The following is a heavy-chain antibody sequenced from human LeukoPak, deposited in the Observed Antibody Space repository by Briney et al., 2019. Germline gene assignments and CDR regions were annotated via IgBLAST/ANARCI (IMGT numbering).Heavy chain of an antibody. J-gene: IGHJ3*02. V-gene: IGHV1-3*02. Sequence: EFQGRVTITRDTSASTAYMELSSLRSEDTAVYYCARHSQQQLVDAFDIWGQGTMVTVSS. CDR3: ARHSQQQLVDAFDI. D-gene: IGHD6-13*01.